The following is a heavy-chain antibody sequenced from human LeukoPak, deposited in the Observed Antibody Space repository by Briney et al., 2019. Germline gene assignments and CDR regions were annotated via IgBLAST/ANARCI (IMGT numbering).Heavy chain of an antibody. CDR3: ARVLGYSYGRNY. CDR2: IDPSDSYT. J-gene: IGHJ4*02. Sequence: LGESLKISCKGSGYKFTSYWINWVRQMPGKGLEWMGRIDPSDSYTMYSPSFQGHVTISTDKSISTAYLQWSSLKASDSAMYYCARVLGYSYGRNYWGQGTLVTVSS. D-gene: IGHD5-18*01. CDR1: GYKFTSYW. V-gene: IGHV5-10-1*01.